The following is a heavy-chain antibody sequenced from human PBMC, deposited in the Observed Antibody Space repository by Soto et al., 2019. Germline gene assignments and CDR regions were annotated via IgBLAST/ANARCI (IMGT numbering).Heavy chain of an antibody. CDR2: ISDSGGST. CDR3: AKAARITTLYNFDF. D-gene: IGHD4-4*01. CDR1: GFTFSSFG. J-gene: IGHJ4*02. Sequence: LRLSCAASGFTFSSFGMNWVRRPPGKGLEWVSLISDSGGSTYYADSVKGRFTISRDNSKNTLYLQMNSLRAEDTAVYYCAKAARITTLYNFDFWGQGALVTVSS. V-gene: IGHV3-23*01.